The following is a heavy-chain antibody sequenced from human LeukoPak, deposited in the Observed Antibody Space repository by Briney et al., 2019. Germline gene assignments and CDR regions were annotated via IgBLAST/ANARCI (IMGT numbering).Heavy chain of an antibody. Sequence: ASVKVSCKTSGGTFSSYAISWVRQAPGQGLEWMGRIIPILSIANYAQKFQGRVTITADKSSSTAYMELSSLRSEDTAVYYCARNHGGSVYYYYGMDVWGQGTTVTVSS. CDR2: IIPILSIA. V-gene: IGHV1-69*04. CDR1: GGTFSSYA. J-gene: IGHJ6*02. CDR3: ARNHGGSVYYYYGMDV. D-gene: IGHD6-25*01.